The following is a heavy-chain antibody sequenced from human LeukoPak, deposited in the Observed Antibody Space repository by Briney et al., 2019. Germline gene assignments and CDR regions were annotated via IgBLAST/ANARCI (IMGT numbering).Heavy chain of an antibody. CDR3: ASAPLVGATTGWFDP. J-gene: IGHJ5*02. CDR1: GFTFSSYE. D-gene: IGHD1-26*01. CDR2: ISGSGSTI. Sequence: GGSLRLSCAASGFTFSSYEMNWVRQAPGKGLEWVSYISGSGSTIYYADSVKGRFTISRDNAKNSLYLQMNSLRAEDTAVYYCASAPLVGATTGWFDPWGQGTLVTVS. V-gene: IGHV3-48*03.